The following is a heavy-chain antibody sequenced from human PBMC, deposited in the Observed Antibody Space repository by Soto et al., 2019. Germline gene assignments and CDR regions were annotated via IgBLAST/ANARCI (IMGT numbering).Heavy chain of an antibody. CDR3: AKAIEQGLLRGASGYYGMDV. CDR1: GFTFSRYA. CDR2: ISGSGSTT. Sequence: GGSLRLSCAASGFTFSRYAMSWVRQAPGKGLEWVSAISGSGSTTHYADSVKGRFSISRENSKDTLYLQMNSLRADDTAVYYCAKAIEQGLLRGASGYYGMDVWGQGTTVTVSS. J-gene: IGHJ6*02. V-gene: IGHV3-23*01. D-gene: IGHD6-19*01.